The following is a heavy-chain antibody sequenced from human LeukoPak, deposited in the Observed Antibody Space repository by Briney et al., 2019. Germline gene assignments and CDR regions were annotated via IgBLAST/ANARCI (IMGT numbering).Heavy chain of an antibody. CDR3: ARILTGYDAFDY. J-gene: IGHJ4*02. V-gene: IGHV3-53*01. D-gene: IGHD3-9*01. Sequence: PGGSLRLSSAASGFTVSSNYMSWVRQAPGKGLEWVSVTYSGGSTCYADSVKGRFTISRDNAKNSLYLQMNSLRAEDTAVYYCARILTGYDAFDYWGQGALVSVSS. CDR2: TYSGGST. CDR1: GFTVSSNY.